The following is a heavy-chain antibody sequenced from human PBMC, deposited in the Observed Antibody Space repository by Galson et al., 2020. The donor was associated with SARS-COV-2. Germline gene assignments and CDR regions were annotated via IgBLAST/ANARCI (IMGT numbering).Heavy chain of an antibody. CDR1: GFTLRSYE. J-gene: IGHJ4*02. CDR3: ARDGRDVVRGAGIDY. CDR2: KSQDGSAE. V-gene: IGHV3-7*01. Sequence: TGGSLRLFCAASGFTLRSYEMSWVRQAPGQGLEWVAMKSQDGSAEYYVDSVKGRFTITRDNSKNLLYLQGSSLRDEDTAVYYCARDGRDVVRGAGIDYWGQGTRVTVSS. D-gene: IGHD3-10*01.